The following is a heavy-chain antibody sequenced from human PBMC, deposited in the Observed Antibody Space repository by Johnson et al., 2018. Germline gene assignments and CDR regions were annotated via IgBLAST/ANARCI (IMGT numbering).Heavy chain of an antibody. CDR1: GGTFSSYT. CDR3: ARDAGGDYVDYYYYGMDV. CDR2: IIPILGIA. D-gene: IGHD4-17*01. V-gene: IGHV1-69*09. J-gene: IGHJ6*02. Sequence: QVQLVQSGAEVKKPGSSVKVSCKASGGTFSSYTISWVRQAPGQGLEWMGRIIPILGIANYAQRFQGRVTITADKSTTTAYMELSRLRSEDTAVYYCARDAGGDYVDYYYYGMDVWGQGTTVTVSS.